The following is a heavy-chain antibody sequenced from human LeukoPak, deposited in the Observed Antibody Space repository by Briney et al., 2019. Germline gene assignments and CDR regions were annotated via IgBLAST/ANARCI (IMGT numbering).Heavy chain of an antibody. CDR3: ATLFWSGYDTPGAFDI. V-gene: IGHV1-24*01. CDR2: FDPEDGET. J-gene: IGHJ3*02. Sequence: ASVKVSCKVSGYTLTELSMHWVRQAPGKGLEWMGGFDPEDGETIYAQKFQGRVTMTEDTSTDTAYMELSSLRSEDTAVYYCATLFWSGYDTPGAFDIRGQGTMVTVSS. CDR1: GYTLTELS. D-gene: IGHD3-3*01.